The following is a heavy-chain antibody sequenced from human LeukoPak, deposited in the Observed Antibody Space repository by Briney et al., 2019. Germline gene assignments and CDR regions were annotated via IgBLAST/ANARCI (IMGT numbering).Heavy chain of an antibody. Sequence: SETLSLTCTASGGSISSYYWSWIRQPPGKGLEWIGEINHSGSTNYNPSLKSRVTISVDTSKNQFSLKLSSVTAADTAVYYCARRSSGSFDYWGQGTLVTVSS. J-gene: IGHJ4*02. CDR2: INHSGST. V-gene: IGHV4-34*01. CDR1: GGSISSYY. D-gene: IGHD3-22*01. CDR3: ARRSSGSFDY.